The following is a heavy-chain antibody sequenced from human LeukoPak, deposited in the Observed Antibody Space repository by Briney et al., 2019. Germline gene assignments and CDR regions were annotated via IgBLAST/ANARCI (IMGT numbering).Heavy chain of an antibody. CDR1: GGSIGSSSYY. Sequence: SETLSLTCTVSGGSIGSSSYYWGWIRQPPGKGLEWIGSIYYSGSTYYNPSLKSRVTISVDTSKNQFSLKLSSVTAADTAVYYCARDIRVVTVRGVINDFSWFDPWGQGTLVTVSS. CDR3: ARDIRVVTVRGVINDFSWFDP. CDR2: IYYSGST. D-gene: IGHD3-10*01. J-gene: IGHJ5*02. V-gene: IGHV4-39*02.